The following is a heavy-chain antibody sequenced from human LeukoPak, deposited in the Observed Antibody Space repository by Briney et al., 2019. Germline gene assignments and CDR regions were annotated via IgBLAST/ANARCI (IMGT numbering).Heavy chain of an antibody. D-gene: IGHD2-15*01. CDR2: IYNAGDR. CDR1: GFAVSSNY. CDR3: ARDPGEVVGY. Sequence: PGGSLRLSCAASGFAVSSNYMSWVRQAPGKGLEWVSVIYNAGDRYYADSVKGRFTISRDNSKNTVYLQMNSLRAEDTAVYYCARDPGEVVGYWGQGTLVTVSS. J-gene: IGHJ4*02. V-gene: IGHV3-53*01.